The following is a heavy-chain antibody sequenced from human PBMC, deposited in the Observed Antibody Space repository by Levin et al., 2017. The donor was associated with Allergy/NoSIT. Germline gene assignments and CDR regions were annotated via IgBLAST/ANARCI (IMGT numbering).Heavy chain of an antibody. V-gene: IGHV3-7*01. CDR1: GFTFSNYW. D-gene: IGHD5-24*01. CDR2: IKLDGSER. CDR3: ARAVGWLQSQYYFDY. J-gene: IGHJ4*02. Sequence: GESLKISCAASGFTFSNYWMSWVRQAPGKGLEWVAKIKLDGSERYYMDSVKGRFTISRDNAKNSLYLQMNSLRVEDTAVYYCARAVGWLQSQYYFDYWGQGTLVTVSS.